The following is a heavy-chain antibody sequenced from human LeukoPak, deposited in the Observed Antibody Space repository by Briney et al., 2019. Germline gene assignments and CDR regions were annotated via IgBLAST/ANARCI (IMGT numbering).Heavy chain of an antibody. CDR1: GFTFSTYA. J-gene: IGHJ4*02. D-gene: IGHD4-17*01. V-gene: IGHV3-30*18. CDR3: AKDRPHHATSTVTTGGLDY. CDR2: MSHDGSKQ. Sequence: GGSLRLSCAASGFTFSTYAMHWVRQAPGKGLEWVAIMSHDGSKQYYADSVKGRFTISRDNSKNTLNLQMNSLRPEDTGVYHCAKDRPHHATSTVTTGGLDYWGQGTLVTISS.